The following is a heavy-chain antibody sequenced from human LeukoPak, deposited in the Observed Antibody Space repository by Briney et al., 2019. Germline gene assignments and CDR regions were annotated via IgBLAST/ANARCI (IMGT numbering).Heavy chain of an antibody. CDR2: INHSGST. CDR1: GYSISSGYY. J-gene: IGHJ4*02. Sequence: SETLSLTCTVSGYSISSGYYWGWIRQPPGKGLEWIGSINHSGSTNYNPSLKSRVTISVGTSKNQFSLKLSSVTAADTAVYYCARHWTYYDYVWGSYRPYYFDYWGQGTLVTVSS. V-gene: IGHV4-38-2*02. CDR3: ARHWTYYDYVWGSYRPYYFDY. D-gene: IGHD3-16*02.